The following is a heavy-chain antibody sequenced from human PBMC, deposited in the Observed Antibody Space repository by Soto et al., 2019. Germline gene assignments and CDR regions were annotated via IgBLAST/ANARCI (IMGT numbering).Heavy chain of an antibody. CDR2: INHSGST. D-gene: IGHD4-4*01. Sequence: SETLSLTCAVYGGSFSGYYWSWIRQPPGKGLEWIGEINHSGSTNYNPSLKSRVTISVDTSKNQFSLKLSSVTAADTAVYYCAKDTVTGYYSNHAGMDVWGQGTTVTVSS. CDR3: AKDTVTGYYSNHAGMDV. J-gene: IGHJ6*02. V-gene: IGHV4-34*01. CDR1: GGSFSGYY.